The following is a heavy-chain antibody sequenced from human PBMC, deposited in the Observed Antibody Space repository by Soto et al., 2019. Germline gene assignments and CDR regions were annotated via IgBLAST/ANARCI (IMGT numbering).Heavy chain of an antibody. CDR3: ARGIKYGDYPRWFDP. V-gene: IGHV1-8*01. D-gene: IGHD4-17*01. CDR1: GYTFTSYD. J-gene: IGHJ5*02. Sequence: QVQLVQSGAEVKKPGASVKVSCKASGYTFTSYDINWVRQATGQGFEYLGWMNPNSGNTGYVKKFQGRVTMTRDTSMSTAYMELSSLRFGGTAVYYCARGIKYGDYPRWFDPWGPGTLVTVSS. CDR2: MNPNSGNT.